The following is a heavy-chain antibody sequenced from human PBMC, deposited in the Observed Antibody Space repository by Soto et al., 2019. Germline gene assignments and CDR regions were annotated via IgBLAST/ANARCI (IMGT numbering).Heavy chain of an antibody. CDR3: AKALWTDYFDY. J-gene: IGHJ4*02. D-gene: IGHD3-10*01. CDR1: GSTFSTFP. CDR2: ISGSGGST. Sequence: EVQLLESGGGLVQPGGPLGLSGAASGSTFSTFPMSWFRKAQGKGLEWVSAISGSGGSTYYADSVKGRFTISRDNSKNTLYLQMNSLRAEDTAVYYCAKALWTDYFDYWGQGTLVTVSS. V-gene: IGHV3-23*01.